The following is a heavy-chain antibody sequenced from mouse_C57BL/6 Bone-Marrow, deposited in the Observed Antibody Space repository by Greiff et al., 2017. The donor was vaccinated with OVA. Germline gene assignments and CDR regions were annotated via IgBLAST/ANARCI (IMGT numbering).Heavy chain of an antibody. D-gene: IGHD1-2*01. J-gene: IGHJ3*01. V-gene: IGHV3-6*01. CDR3: ARVHYH. CDR2: ISYDGSN. CDR1: GYSITSGYY. Sequence: EVQLVESGPGLVKPSQSLSLTCSVTGYSITSGYYWNWIRQFPGNKLEWMGYISYDGSNNYNPSLKNRISITRDTSKNQFFLKLNSVTTEDTATYYCARVHYHWGQGTLVTVSA.